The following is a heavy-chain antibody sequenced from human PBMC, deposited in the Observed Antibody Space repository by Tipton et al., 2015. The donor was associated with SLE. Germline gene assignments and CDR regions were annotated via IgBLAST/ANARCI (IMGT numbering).Heavy chain of an antibody. CDR2: VSAYNGNT. CDR3: ARAGSGSGSHSLDH. CDR1: GHTFTDNG. J-gene: IGHJ4*02. V-gene: IGHV1-18*01. D-gene: IGHD3-10*01. Sequence: QLVQSGAEVKKPGASVRVSCQASGHTFTDNGFSWVRQAPGQGLEWMGWVSAYNGNTDYAQKFHGRVTMTTDSSTSTAYMELRSLGSDDSAVYYCARAGSGSGSHSLDHWGQGTLVTVSS.